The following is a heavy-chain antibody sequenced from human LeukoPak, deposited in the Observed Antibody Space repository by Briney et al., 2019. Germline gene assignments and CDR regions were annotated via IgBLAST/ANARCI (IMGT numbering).Heavy chain of an antibody. D-gene: IGHD6-13*01. CDR2: IYTSGST. J-gene: IGHJ4*02. CDR1: GGSISSYY. CDR3: ARGGLGSSSWYGYFDY. V-gene: IGHV4-4*07. Sequence: SETLSLTCTVSGGSISSYYWSWIRQPAGKGLEWIGRIYTSGSTNYNPSLKSRVTMSVDTSKNQFSLKLSSVTAADMAVYYCARGGLGSSSWYGYFDYWGQGTLVTVSS.